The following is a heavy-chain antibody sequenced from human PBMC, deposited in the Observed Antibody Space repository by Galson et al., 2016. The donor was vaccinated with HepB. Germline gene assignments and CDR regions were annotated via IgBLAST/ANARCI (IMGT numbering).Heavy chain of an antibody. CDR2: IYYSGST. V-gene: IGHV4-61*01. Sequence: SETLSLTCSVSGVSVQNSSYYWNWIRQPPGKGLEWIGYIYYSGSTNYNPSLKSRVTISVDTSKNQFSLKLSSVTAADTAAYYCARTRRRNDAFDIWGQGTMVTVSS. J-gene: IGHJ3*02. CDR1: GVSVQNSSYY. CDR3: ARTRRRNDAFDI.